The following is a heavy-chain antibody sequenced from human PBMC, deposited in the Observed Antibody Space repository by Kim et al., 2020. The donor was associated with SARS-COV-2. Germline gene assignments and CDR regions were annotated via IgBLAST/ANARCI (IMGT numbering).Heavy chain of an antibody. D-gene: IGHD3-3*01. CDR2: ISAYNGNT. CDR3: ARFGGLYYDFWSGYPSYAFDI. V-gene: IGHV1-18*01. Sequence: ASVKVSCKASGYTFTSYGISWVRQAPGQGLEWMGWISAYNGNTNYAQKLQGRVTMTTDTSTSTAYMELRSLRSDDTAVYYCARFGGLYYDFWSGYPSYAFDIWGQGTMVTVSS. J-gene: IGHJ3*02. CDR1: GYTFTSYG.